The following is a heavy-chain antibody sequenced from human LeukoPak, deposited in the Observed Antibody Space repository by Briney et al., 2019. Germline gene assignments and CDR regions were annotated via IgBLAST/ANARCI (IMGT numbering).Heavy chain of an antibody. V-gene: IGHV1-24*01. Sequence: ASVKVSCKVSGYTLTELPMHWVRQAPGKGLEWMGGFDPEDGETIYAQKFQGRVTMTEDTSTDTAYMELSSLRSEDTAVYYCATSASGYSGYDYNYWGQGTLVTVSS. CDR3: ATSASGYSGYDYNY. CDR2: FDPEDGET. D-gene: IGHD5-12*01. CDR1: GYTLTELP. J-gene: IGHJ4*02.